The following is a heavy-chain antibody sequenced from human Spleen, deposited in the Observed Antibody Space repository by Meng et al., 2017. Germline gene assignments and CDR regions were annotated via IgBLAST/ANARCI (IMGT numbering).Heavy chain of an antibody. J-gene: IGHJ3*02. CDR3: ARVTVYYDFWSGRHDVFDI. V-gene: IGHV4-34*01. D-gene: IGHD3-3*01. CDR1: GGAFSGYH. CDR2: INHSGST. Sequence: SETLPLTCAVYGGAFSGYHLSWVRQPPVKGLEWIGEINHSGSTHYNPSPMSRFTISVDTSKNQFSLKLIPVTAADTAVYYCARVTVYYDFWSGRHDVFDIWGQGTMVTVSS.